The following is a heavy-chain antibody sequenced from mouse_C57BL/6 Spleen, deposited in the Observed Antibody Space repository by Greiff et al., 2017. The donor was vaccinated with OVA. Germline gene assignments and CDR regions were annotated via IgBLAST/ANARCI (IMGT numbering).Heavy chain of an antibody. CDR2: INPGSGGT. J-gene: IGHJ3*01. D-gene: IGHD2-4*01. CDR1: GYAFTNYL. Sequence: QVQLKESGAELVRPGTSVKVSCKASGYAFTNYLIEWVKQRPGQGLEWIGVINPGSGGTNYNEKFKGKATLTADKSSSTAYMQLSSLTSEDSAVYVCARYGGYDYDEAWFAYWGQGTLVTVSA. V-gene: IGHV1-54*01. CDR3: ARYGGYDYDEAWFAY.